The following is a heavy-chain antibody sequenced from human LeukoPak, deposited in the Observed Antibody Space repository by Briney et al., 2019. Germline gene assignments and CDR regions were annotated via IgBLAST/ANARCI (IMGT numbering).Heavy chain of an antibody. Sequence: GASVTVSCTASGYTFTSYDINWVRRATGQGLEWMGWMNPNSGNTGYAQKFQGRVTMTRNTSISTAYMELSSLRSEDTAVYYCARGSSITIFGVVIFPDAFDIWGQGTMVTVSS. D-gene: IGHD3-3*01. V-gene: IGHV1-8*01. J-gene: IGHJ3*02. CDR1: GYTFTSYD. CDR3: ARGSSITIFGVVIFPDAFDI. CDR2: MNPNSGNT.